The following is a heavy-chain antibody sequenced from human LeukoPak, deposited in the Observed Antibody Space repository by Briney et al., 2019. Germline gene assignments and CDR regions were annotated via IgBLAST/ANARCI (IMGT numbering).Heavy chain of an antibody. CDR2: INHSGST. D-gene: IGHD2-15*01. Sequence: SETLSLTCAVYGGSFSGYYWSWIRQPPGKGLEWIGEINHSGSTNYNPSLKSRVTISVDTSKNQFSLKLSSVTAADTAVHYCARGLKALVVVAAIFDYWGQGTLVTVSS. J-gene: IGHJ4*02. CDR3: ARGLKALVVVAAIFDY. V-gene: IGHV4-34*01. CDR1: GGSFSGYY.